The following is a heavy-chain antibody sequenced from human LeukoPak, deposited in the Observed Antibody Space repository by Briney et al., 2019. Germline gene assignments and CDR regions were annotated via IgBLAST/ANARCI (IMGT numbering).Heavy chain of an antibody. D-gene: IGHD1-26*01. CDR3: ARNLKWEIPNYSFDY. Sequence: AGGSLRLSCAASGFIFSSYGIHWVRQAPGKGLEWVAIIWYDGSNKYYADSVKGRFTISRDNSKNTVYLQMNSLRAEDTAVYYCARNLKWEIPNYSFDYWGQGTLVTVSS. V-gene: IGHV3-33*01. CDR2: IWYDGSNK. CDR1: GFIFSSYG. J-gene: IGHJ4*02.